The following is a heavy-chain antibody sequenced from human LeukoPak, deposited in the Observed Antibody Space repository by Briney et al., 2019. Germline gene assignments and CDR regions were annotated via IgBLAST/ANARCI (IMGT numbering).Heavy chain of an antibody. CDR1: GFTFSDYY. Sequence: SGGSLRLSCAASGFTFSDYYMSWIRQAPGKGLEWVSYISSSGNIIYYADSVKGRFTISRANAKNSLYLQMNSLRAEDTAVYYCARRRYNWNAIDYWGQGTLVTVSS. D-gene: IGHD1-20*01. J-gene: IGHJ4*02. V-gene: IGHV3-11*01. CDR2: ISSSGNII. CDR3: ARRRYNWNAIDY.